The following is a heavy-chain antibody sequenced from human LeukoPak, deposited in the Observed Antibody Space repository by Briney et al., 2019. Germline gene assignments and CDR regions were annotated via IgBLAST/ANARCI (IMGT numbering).Heavy chain of an antibody. Sequence: ASVKVSCKASGYTFTSYAMHWVRQAPGQRLEWMGWINAGNGNTKYSQKFQGRVTMTRDTSISTAYMELSRLRSDDTAVYYCARDYTLVPAAIRAFDIWGQGTMVTVSS. V-gene: IGHV1-3*01. J-gene: IGHJ3*02. CDR2: INAGNGNT. CDR1: GYTFTSYA. CDR3: ARDYTLVPAAIRAFDI. D-gene: IGHD2-2*01.